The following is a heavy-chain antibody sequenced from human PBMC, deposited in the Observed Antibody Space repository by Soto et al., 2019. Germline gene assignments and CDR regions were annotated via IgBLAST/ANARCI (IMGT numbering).Heavy chain of an antibody. CDR3: AKYGCSSTSCQCDY. CDR2: ISGSGAYT. Sequence: EVQLLESGGGSVQPGGSLRLSCAASGFTFSSYAMTWVRQAPGKGLEWVSAISGSGAYTYYANSVKCRFTISRDNSKNTLYLQLNSLRDEDTAVYYCAKYGCSSTSCQCDYWGQGTRVTVSS. D-gene: IGHD2-2*01. V-gene: IGHV3-23*01. CDR1: GFTFSSYA. J-gene: IGHJ4*02.